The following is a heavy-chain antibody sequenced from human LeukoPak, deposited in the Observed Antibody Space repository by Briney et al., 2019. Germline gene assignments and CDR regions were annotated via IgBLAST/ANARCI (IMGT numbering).Heavy chain of an antibody. Sequence: ASVEVSCEASGYTLTIYYMQWVRQAPGQGLEGMGIINPSGGSTSCAQKFEGRVTMTTDTSTSTVYMEPSSLRSEDAAVYYCARVGNELILGEDPVGYYYYGMDVWGQGTTVTVSS. CDR2: INPSGGST. D-gene: IGHD4-23*01. CDR3: ARVGNELILGEDPVGYYYYGMDV. J-gene: IGHJ6*02. V-gene: IGHV1-46*01. CDR1: GYTLTIYY.